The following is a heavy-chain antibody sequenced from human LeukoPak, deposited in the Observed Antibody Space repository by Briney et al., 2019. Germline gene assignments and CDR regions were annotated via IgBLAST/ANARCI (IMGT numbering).Heavy chain of an antibody. Sequence: GGSLRLSCAASGFTFSGYPMHWVRQAPGKGLEWEALISYDGSIKYYADSVKGRFTISRDNSKNTLYLQMNSLRAEDTAVYYCVRTPLYYGPFDIWGQGTMVTVSS. D-gene: IGHD3-10*01. V-gene: IGHV3-30-3*01. CDR3: VRTPLYYGPFDI. J-gene: IGHJ3*02. CDR2: ISYDGSIK. CDR1: GFTFSGYP.